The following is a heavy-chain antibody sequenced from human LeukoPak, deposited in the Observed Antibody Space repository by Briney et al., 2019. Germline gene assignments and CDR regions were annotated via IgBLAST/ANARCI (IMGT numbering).Heavy chain of an antibody. CDR1: GYSISSGYY. CDR3: AVGYCSSTSCYREYFQH. Sequence: PSETLSLTCAVSGYSISSGYYWGWIRQPPGQGLEWIGTIYHSASTYYNTSLKSRVTISVDTSKNQFSLKLSSVTAADTAVYYCAVGYCSSTSCYREYFQHWGQGTLVTVSS. CDR2: IYHSAST. D-gene: IGHD2-2*02. V-gene: IGHV4-38-2*01. J-gene: IGHJ1*01.